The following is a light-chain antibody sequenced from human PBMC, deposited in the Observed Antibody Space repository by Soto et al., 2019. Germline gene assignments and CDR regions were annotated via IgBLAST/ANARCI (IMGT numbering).Light chain of an antibody. J-gene: IGLJ2*01. CDR1: RSNIGAGYD. V-gene: IGLV1-40*01. Sequence: QSVLTQPPSVSGAPGQRVTISCTGSRSNIGAGYDVHWYQLLPGTAPKLLIYGKSNRPSGVPDRFSGSKSGTSASLAITGLQAEDEADYYCQSYDSRLSGSGVFGGGTKLTVL. CDR3: QSYDSRLSGSGV. CDR2: GKS.